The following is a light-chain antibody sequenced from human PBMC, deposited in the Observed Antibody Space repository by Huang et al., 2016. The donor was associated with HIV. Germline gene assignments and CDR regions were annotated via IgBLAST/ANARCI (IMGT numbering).Light chain of an antibody. Sequence: LVLTQSPATVSLSPGERATLSCKASQSVSSYLAWYQQTFGQAPRLLIYDATSRAPGIPARFSGSGSGTDFTLTISNLGPEDFAVYFCQQRYDWPLTFGGGTKVEIK. V-gene: IGKV3-11*01. CDR3: QQRYDWPLT. CDR1: QSVSSY. CDR2: DAT. J-gene: IGKJ4*01.